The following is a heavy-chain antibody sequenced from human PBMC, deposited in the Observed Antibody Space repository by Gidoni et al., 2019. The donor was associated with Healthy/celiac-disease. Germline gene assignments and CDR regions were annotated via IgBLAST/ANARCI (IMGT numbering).Heavy chain of an antibody. CDR2: ISFDGSKR. Sequence: QVQLVESGGGGVQPGRSLRLACAASGFTFSRFGMHWVRQAPDKGLEWVAVISFDGSKRYYGDSVKGRFTISRDNSKNTLYLQMNSLRVDDTAVYYCAKVASWDPRGDYYYYMDVWGKGTTVTVSS. CDR3: AKVASWDPRGDYYYYMDV. J-gene: IGHJ6*03. CDR1: GFTFSRFG. V-gene: IGHV3-30*18. D-gene: IGHD7-27*01.